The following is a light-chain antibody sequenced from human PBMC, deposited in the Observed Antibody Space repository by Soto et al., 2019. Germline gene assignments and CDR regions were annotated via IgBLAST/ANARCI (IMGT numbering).Light chain of an antibody. CDR1: QSVSSS. Sequence: EIVLTHSPGTLSLCPWERATLSCRASQSVSSSLAWYQQKTGQAPRLLISGASNRATGIPDRFSGSGSGTDFTLTISRLEPEDFALYHCQQYAPGSPITFGQGTRLEIK. V-gene: IGKV3-20*01. CDR3: QQYAPGSPIT. CDR2: GAS. J-gene: IGKJ5*01.